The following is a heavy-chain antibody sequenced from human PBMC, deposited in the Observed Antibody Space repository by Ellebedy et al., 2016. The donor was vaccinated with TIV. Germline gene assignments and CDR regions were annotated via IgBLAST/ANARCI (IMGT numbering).Heavy chain of an antibody. CDR1: GFTFATYA. CDR3: VAFTVNFDF. D-gene: IGHD3-3*02. CDR2: ISGSGDNT. J-gene: IGHJ4*02. V-gene: IGHV3-23*01. Sequence: GGSLRLXXAASGFTFATYAMSWVRQAPGKGLEWVSAISGSGDNTYYADSVKGRFTISRDNSKNPLYLQLNSLRAEDTAISYCVAFTVNFDFWGQGTLVTVSS.